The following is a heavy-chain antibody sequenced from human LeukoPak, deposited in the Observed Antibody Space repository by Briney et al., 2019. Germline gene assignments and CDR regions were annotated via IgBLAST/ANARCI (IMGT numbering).Heavy chain of an antibody. CDR3: ARQGPTGFSDY. CDR2: IYYSGST. V-gene: IGHV4-59*08. D-gene: IGHD3-9*01. CDR1: GGSISSHY. J-gene: IGHJ4*02. Sequence: SETLSLTCTVSGGSISSHYWSWIRQPPGKGLEWIGYIYYSGSTNYNPSLKSRVTISVDTSKNQFSLKLSSVTAADTAVYYCARQGPTGFSDYWGQGTLVTVSS.